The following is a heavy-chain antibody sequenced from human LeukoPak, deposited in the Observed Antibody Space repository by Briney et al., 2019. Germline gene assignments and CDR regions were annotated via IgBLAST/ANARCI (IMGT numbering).Heavy chain of an antibody. CDR2: IIPILGIA. Sequence: SVKVSCKASGGSFSSHTISWVRQAPGQGLEWMGRIIPILGIANYAQKFQGRVTITADKSTSTDYMELSSLRSEDTAVYYCARAFLCSSTSCYTAYFDYWGQGTLSPSPQ. D-gene: IGHD2-2*02. CDR3: ARAFLCSSTSCYTAYFDY. J-gene: IGHJ4*02. CDR1: GGSFSSHT. V-gene: IGHV1-69*02.